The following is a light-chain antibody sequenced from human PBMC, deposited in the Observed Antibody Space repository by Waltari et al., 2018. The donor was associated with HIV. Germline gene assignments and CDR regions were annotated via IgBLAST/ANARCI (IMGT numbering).Light chain of an antibody. CDR1: QTITTSY. CDR2: GAS. J-gene: IGKJ4*01. CDR3: QQSGTSIT. Sequence: EIVLTQSPGTLSLSPGERATLSCRASQTITTSYLAWYHQKPGQAPRLLIYGASSRATGIPDRFSGSGSGTDFTPTISRLEPEDFAVYYCQQSGTSITFGGGTKVEIK. V-gene: IGKV3-20*01.